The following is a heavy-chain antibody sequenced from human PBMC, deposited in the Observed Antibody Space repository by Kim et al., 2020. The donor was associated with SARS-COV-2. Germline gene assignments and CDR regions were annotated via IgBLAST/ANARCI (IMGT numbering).Heavy chain of an antibody. Sequence: GGSLRLSCAASGFAFSNYAMSWVRQAPGKGLEWVSGMSGMSGSGATTYYADSVKGRFTVYRDNSKNTLFLQMNSLRAEDTAMYYCRNGGVGTNYHYFDYWGQGTLVTVSS. V-gene: IGHV3-23*01. D-gene: IGHD2-21*02. CDR2: MSGMSGSGATT. CDR3: RNGGVGTNYHYFDY. CDR1: GFAFSNYA. J-gene: IGHJ4*02.